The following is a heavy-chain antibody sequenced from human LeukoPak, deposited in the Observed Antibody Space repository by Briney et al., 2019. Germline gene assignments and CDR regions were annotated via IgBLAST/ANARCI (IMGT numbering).Heavy chain of an antibody. J-gene: IGHJ4*02. CDR1: GFTFSNYA. D-gene: IGHD2-15*01. CDR2: IRYDGSSK. CDR3: ARDRVVGLFDY. V-gene: IGHV3-30*02. Sequence: GGSLRLSCAASGFTFSNYAMHWVRQAPGKGLEWLAYIRYDGSSKYYADFVKGRFTISRDYSKNTLYLHMNSLRAEDTAVYYCARDRVVGLFDYWGQGTLVTVSS.